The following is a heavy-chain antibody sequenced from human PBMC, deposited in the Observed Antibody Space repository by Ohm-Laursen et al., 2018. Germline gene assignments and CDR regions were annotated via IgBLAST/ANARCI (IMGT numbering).Heavy chain of an antibody. CDR1: GFTFSNYW. V-gene: IGHV3-74*01. CDR2: VDSDGSGT. J-gene: IGHJ6*02. D-gene: IGHD5-12*01. CDR3: ARDVAHGGYGFGMDV. Sequence: SLRLSCSASGFTFSNYWMHWVRHAPGKGLVWVSRVDSDGSGTYADSVKGRFTISRDNAKNTLYLQMNSLRAEDTAVYYCARDVAHGGYGFGMDVWGQGTTVTVSS.